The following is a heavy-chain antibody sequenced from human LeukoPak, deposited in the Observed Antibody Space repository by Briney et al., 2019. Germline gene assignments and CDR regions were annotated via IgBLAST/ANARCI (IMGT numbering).Heavy chain of an antibody. D-gene: IGHD1-26*01. CDR2: ISYDGSNK. Sequence: PPGRSLRLYCAASGFTFSSYAMHWVRQAPGKGLEWVAVISYDGSNKYYADSVKGRFTISRDNSKNTLYLQMNSLRAEDTAVYYCAKIVGATNSDYWGQGTLVTVSS. J-gene: IGHJ4*02. CDR3: AKIVGATNSDY. CDR1: GFTFSSYA. V-gene: IGHV3-30-3*01.